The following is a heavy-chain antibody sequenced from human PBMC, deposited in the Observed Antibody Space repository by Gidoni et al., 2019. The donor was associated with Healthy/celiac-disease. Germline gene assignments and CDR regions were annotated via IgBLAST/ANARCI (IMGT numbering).Heavy chain of an antibody. Sequence: EVQLVESGGGLVKPGGSLRLHCAASGVTFSSYSMNWVRQAPGKGLEWVSSIISSSSYISYADSVKGRFTISRDNAKHSLYLQMNSLRAEDTAVYYCASLRYDSGPFDSWGQGPLVTVSS. J-gene: IGHJ4*02. CDR2: IISSSSYI. CDR1: GVTFSSYS. CDR3: ASLRYDSGPFDS. V-gene: IGHV3-21*01. D-gene: IGHD5-12*01.